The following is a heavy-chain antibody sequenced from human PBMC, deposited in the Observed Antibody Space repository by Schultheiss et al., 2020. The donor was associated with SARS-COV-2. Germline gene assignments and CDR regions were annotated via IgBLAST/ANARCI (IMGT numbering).Heavy chain of an antibody. CDR1: GFTFGSYN. J-gene: IGHJ4*02. V-gene: IGHV3-21*01. Sequence: GGSLRLSCAASGFTFGSYNMHWVRQAPGKGLEFVASIRSSGRDIYYADSMQGRFTVSRDNANNSLYLQMHSLRAEDTAVYFCARAEYASGHDFWGQGTLVTVSS. CDR3: ARAEYASGHDF. D-gene: IGHD6-19*01. CDR2: IRSSGRDI.